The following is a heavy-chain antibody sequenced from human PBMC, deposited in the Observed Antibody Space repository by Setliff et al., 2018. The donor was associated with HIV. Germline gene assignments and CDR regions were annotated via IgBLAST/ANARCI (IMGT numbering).Heavy chain of an antibody. Sequence: PGGSLRLSCAASGFTFSSYAMSWVRQAPGKGLEWVSAISGSGGSTYYADSVKGRFTISRDNSKNTLYLQMNSLRAEDTAVYYCALGGYGIAAAGTIYYYYGLDVWGQGTTVTVSS. CDR3: ALGGYGIAAAGTIYYYYGLDV. D-gene: IGHD6-13*01. CDR2: ISGSGGST. V-gene: IGHV3-23*01. CDR1: GFTFSSYA. J-gene: IGHJ6*02.